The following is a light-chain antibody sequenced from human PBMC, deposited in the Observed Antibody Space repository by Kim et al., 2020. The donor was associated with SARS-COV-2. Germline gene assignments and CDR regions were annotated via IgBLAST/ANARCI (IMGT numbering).Light chain of an antibody. Sequence: GKTVTIACTGSSGSIASNYVQWYQQRPGSAPAAVIYEDNQRPSGVHDRFSGSIDSSSNSASLTVSGLKNEDEADYYCQSYDSSAWVFGGGTKLTVL. CDR3: QSYDSSAWV. CDR2: EDN. J-gene: IGLJ3*02. V-gene: IGLV6-57*02. CDR1: SGSIASNY.